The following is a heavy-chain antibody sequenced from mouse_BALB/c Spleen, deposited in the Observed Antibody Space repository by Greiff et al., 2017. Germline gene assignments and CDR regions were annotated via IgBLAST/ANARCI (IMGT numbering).Heavy chain of an antibody. V-gene: IGHV1-62-2*01. J-gene: IGHJ4*01. CDR1: GYTFTEYT. CDR2: FYPASGSI. CDR3: ESDVEDDYYAMDY. Sequence: VQLQQSGAELVKPGASVKLSCTASGYTFTEYTIHWVKQRPGQGLEWIGWFYPASGSIKYNQKFKGKATLTADKSSSTAYMELSSLTSEDAAVYFCESDVEDDYYAMDYWGQGTSVTVSA.